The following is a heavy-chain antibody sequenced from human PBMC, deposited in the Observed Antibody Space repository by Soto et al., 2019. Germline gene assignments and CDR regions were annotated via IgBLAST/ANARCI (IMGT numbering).Heavy chain of an antibody. CDR3: ARDWDCSGGSCYPNWFDP. V-gene: IGHV1-69*01. CDR1: GGTFSSYA. Sequence: QVQLVQSGAEVKKPGSSVKVSCKASGGTFSSYAISWVRQAPGQGLEWMGGIIPIFGTANYAQKFQGRVTITADESTRTAYMELSSLRSEDTAVYYCARDWDCSGGSCYPNWFDPWGQGTLVTVSS. CDR2: IIPIFGTA. D-gene: IGHD2-15*01. J-gene: IGHJ5*02.